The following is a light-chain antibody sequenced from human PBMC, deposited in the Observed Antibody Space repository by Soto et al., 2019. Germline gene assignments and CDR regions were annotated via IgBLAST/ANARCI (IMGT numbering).Light chain of an antibody. CDR3: AAWDDSLRAWV. J-gene: IGLJ3*02. CDR1: NSNLGAGYD. CDR2: GNR. V-gene: IGLV1-40*01. Sequence: QAVVTQPPSVSGAPGQRVTISCTGNNSNLGAGYDVHWYQQLPGAAPKLVIFGNRNRPSGVPERFSGSKSGTSASLAITGLQAEDEADYYCAAWDDSLRAWVFGGGTKVTVL.